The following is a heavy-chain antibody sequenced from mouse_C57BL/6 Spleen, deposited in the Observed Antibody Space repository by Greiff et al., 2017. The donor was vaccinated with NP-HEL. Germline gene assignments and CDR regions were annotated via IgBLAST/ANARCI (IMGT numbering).Heavy chain of an antibody. J-gene: IGHJ4*01. CDR2: IYPGDGDT. V-gene: IGHV1-80*01. D-gene: IGHD3-3*01. Sequence: QVQLKESGAELVKPGASVKISCKASGYAFSSYWMNWVKQRPGKGLEWIGQIYPGDGDTNYNGKFKGKATLTADKSSSTAYMQLSSLTSEDSAVYFCARRPGRGYAMDYWGQGTSVTVSS. CDR3: ARRPGRGYAMDY. CDR1: GYAFSSYW.